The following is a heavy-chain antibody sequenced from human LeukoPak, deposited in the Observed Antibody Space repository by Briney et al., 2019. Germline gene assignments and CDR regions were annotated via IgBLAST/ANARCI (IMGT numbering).Heavy chain of an antibody. CDR2: ISSNGGST. CDR1: GFTFSSYA. D-gene: IGHD1-26*01. Sequence: GGSLRLSCAASGFTFSSYAMHWVRQAPGKGLEYVSAISSNGGSTYYANSVKGRFTISRDNSKNTLYLQMGSLRAEDMAVYYCARGADSGSYKMGYWGQGTLVTVSS. J-gene: IGHJ4*02. CDR3: ARGADSGSYKMGY. V-gene: IGHV3-64*01.